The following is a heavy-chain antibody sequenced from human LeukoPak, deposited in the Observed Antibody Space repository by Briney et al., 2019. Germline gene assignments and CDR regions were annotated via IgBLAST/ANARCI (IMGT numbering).Heavy chain of an antibody. CDR2: ISRSGSTK. CDR1: GFTFSSYA. D-gene: IGHD2-15*01. V-gene: IGHV3-48*04. J-gene: IGHJ6*03. CDR3: ARVLRYCSGGNCYSGGLGYMDV. Sequence: GGSLRLSCAASGFTFSSYAMSWVRQAPGKGLEWVSSISRSGSTKYYADSVKGRFTISRDNAKNSLFLQMNSLRAEDTAVYYCARVLRYCSGGNCYSGGLGYMDVWGKGTTVTVSS.